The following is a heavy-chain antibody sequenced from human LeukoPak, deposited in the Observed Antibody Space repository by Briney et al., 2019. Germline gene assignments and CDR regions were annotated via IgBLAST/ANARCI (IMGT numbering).Heavy chain of an antibody. CDR3: ARGRGSYYDSSGYQTTDY. CDR1: GGTFSSYA. CDR2: IIPILGIA. J-gene: IGHJ4*02. V-gene: IGHV1-69*04. D-gene: IGHD3-22*01. Sequence: ASVKVSCKASGGTFSSYAISWVRQAPGQGLEWMGRIIPILGIANYAQKFQGRVTITADKSTSTAHMELSSLRSEDTAVYYCARGRGSYYDSSGYQTTDYWGQGTLVTVSS.